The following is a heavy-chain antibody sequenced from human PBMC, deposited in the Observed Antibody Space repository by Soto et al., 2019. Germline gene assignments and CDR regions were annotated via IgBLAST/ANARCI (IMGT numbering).Heavy chain of an antibody. Sequence: QVQLQESGPGLVKPSQTLSLTCTVSGGSISSGGYYWSWIRQHPGKGLEWIGYIYYSGSTYYNPSLKSRVTLSVDTSKNPFSLKLSSVTAADTAVYYWARAPYCGGDCYSGYYYYGMDVWGQGTTVTVSS. J-gene: IGHJ6*02. CDR1: GGSISSGGYY. CDR3: ARAPYCGGDCYSGYYYYGMDV. CDR2: IYYSGST. D-gene: IGHD2-21*02. V-gene: IGHV4-31*03.